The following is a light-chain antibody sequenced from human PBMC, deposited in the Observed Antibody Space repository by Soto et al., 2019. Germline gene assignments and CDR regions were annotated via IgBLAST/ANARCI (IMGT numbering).Light chain of an antibody. CDR1: QSVGSIY. Sequence: IVWTQSPGILSFSPGERSTLSCRASQSVGSIYLAWYQQKPGQAPRLLIHGASSRATGIPDRFSGSGSGTDFTLTISRLEPEDFAVYYCQQYGSSPRTFGQGTKVDIK. V-gene: IGKV3-20*01. CDR2: GAS. J-gene: IGKJ1*01. CDR3: QQYGSSPRT.